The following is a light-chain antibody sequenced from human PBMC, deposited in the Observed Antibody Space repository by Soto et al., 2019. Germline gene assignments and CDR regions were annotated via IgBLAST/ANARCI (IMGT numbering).Light chain of an antibody. Sequence: EIVMTQSPATLSVSPGERATLSCRASQSVSSNLAWYQQKPGQAPRLLIYGASTRATGIRARFSGSGSGTEFTLTISSLQSEDFAVYYCQQYNNWPFTVGPGTKVDIK. CDR1: QSVSSN. V-gene: IGKV3-15*01. CDR3: QQYNNWPFT. J-gene: IGKJ3*01. CDR2: GAS.